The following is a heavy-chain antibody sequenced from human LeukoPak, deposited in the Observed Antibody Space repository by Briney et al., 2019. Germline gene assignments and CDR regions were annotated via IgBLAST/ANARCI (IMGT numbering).Heavy chain of an antibody. V-gene: IGHV4-34*01. CDR1: GGSFSGYY. CDR3: ASNTPRKAVAATPFDY. D-gene: IGHD6-19*01. CDR2: IYYSGST. J-gene: IGHJ4*02. Sequence: SETLSLTCAVYGGSFSGYYWSWIRQPPGKGLEWIGSIYYSGSTYYNPSLKSRVTISVDRSKNQFSLKPSSVTAADTAVYYCASNTPRKAVAATPFDYWGQGTLVTVSS.